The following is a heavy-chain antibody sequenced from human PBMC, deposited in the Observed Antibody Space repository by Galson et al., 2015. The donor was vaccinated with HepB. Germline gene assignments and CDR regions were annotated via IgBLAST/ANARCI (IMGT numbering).Heavy chain of an antibody. CDR2: ISTYDGNT. CDR3: ATGRRSITGTTSDY. V-gene: IGHV1-18*04. CDR1: GYTFPTYV. J-gene: IGHJ4*02. D-gene: IGHD1-7*01. Sequence: SVKVSCKAPGYTFPTYVVSGVRQAPGQGLEWMGWISTYDGNTKYPQKLQGRVTMTTDTSTSTAYMELSSLRSEDTAVYYCATGRRSITGTTSDYWGQGTLVTVSS.